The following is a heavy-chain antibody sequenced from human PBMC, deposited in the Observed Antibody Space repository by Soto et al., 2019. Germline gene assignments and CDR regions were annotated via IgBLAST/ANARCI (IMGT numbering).Heavy chain of an antibody. J-gene: IGHJ3*02. D-gene: IGHD3-10*01. CDR2: ISGSGGST. V-gene: IGHV3-23*01. CDR3: AKDTHLYGSGSYSVAFDI. Sequence: EVQLLESGGGLVQPGGSLRLSCAASGFTFSSYAMSWVRQAPGKGLEWVSAISGSGGSTYYADSVKGRFTISRDNSKNTLYLQMNSLRAEDTAVYYCAKDTHLYGSGSYSVAFDIWGQGTMVTVSS. CDR1: GFTFSSYA.